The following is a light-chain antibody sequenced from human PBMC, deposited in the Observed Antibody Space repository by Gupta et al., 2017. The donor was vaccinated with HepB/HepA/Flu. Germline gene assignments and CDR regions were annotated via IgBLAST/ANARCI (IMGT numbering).Light chain of an antibody. CDR3: QQYGNSPRFT. J-gene: IGKJ3*01. V-gene: IGKV3-20*01. Sequence: IALTQTQHPLYLSSGERVTLSCRANQHVNSNYLAWYQQKPGQAPRLLIYGASIRITGIPDRFSGSGSGTDFTLTISRLEPEDIAVYFCQQYGNSPRFTFGPGTKVGIK. CDR2: GAS. CDR1: QHVNSNY.